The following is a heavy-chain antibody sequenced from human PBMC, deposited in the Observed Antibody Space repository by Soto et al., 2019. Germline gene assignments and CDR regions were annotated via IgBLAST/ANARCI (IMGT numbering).Heavy chain of an antibody. Sequence: GGSLRLSCAASGFTFTRYSMNWVRQAPGKGLEWVSSISSTTNYIYYGDSMKGRFTISRDNAKNSLYLQMNSLRDEDTAVYYCARDSHYYDSSGYYPLFDYWGQGTLVTVSS. CDR1: GFTFTRYS. D-gene: IGHD3-22*01. V-gene: IGHV3-21*06. CDR3: ARDSHYYDSSGYYPLFDY. CDR2: ISSTTNYI. J-gene: IGHJ4*02.